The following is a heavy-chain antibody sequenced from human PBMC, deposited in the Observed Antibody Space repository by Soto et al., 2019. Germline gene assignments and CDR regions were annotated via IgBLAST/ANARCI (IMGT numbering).Heavy chain of an antibody. J-gene: IGHJ6*02. CDR2: IFSGGST. V-gene: IGHV3-53*01. CDR1: GFTVSSNY. Sequence: HPGGSLRLSCAASGFTVSSNYMSWVRQAPGKGLECVSLIFSGGSTYYADSVKGRFTISRDNSKNTLYLQMNSLRAEDTAVYYCGREVSGGATGWDFYYGMDVWGQGTTVTVSS. CDR3: GREVSGGATGWDFYYGMDV. D-gene: IGHD1-26*01.